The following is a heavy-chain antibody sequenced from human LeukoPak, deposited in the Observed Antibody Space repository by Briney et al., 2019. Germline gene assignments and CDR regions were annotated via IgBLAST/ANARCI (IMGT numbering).Heavy chain of an antibody. J-gene: IGHJ3*02. V-gene: IGHV1-18*01. Sequence: ASVKVSCKASGYTFTNHGISWVRQAPGQGLEWMGWISTYNGNTNYAQKLQGRVTMTTDTSTSTAYMELRSLRSDDTAVYYCARSGGWAYGDYDGFIAFDIWGQGAMVTVSS. CDR3: ARSGGWAYGDYDGFIAFDI. CDR1: GYTFTNHG. D-gene: IGHD4-17*01. CDR2: ISTYNGNT.